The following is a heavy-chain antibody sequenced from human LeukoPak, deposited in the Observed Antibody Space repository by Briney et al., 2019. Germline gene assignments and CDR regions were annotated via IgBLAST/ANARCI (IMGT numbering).Heavy chain of an antibody. J-gene: IGHJ6*03. Sequence: LETLSLTCAVYGGSFNAYYWTWIRQTPGKGLEWIGEINHSGNTNYNPSLESRVTISADTSKNQFSLNLGSVTAADTAIYYCARGLRFIQGPGYYYMDVWGKGTTVTVSS. CDR1: GGSFNAYY. CDR3: ARGLRFIQGPGYYYMDV. D-gene: IGHD3-16*02. CDR2: INHSGNT. V-gene: IGHV4-34*01.